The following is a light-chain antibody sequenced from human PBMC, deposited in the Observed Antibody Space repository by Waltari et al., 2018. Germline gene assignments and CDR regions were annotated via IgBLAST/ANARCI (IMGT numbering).Light chain of an antibody. Sequence: DIVMTQSPDSLAVSLGERATINCKSSESVLFSSRNKNHLAWYLQKPGHPPKLLLYWASTRESGVPDRFSGSGSGTDFTLTISSLQAEDVAIYYCQQYYDSPLTFGGGTKVEIK. CDR1: ESVLFSSRNKNH. CDR3: QQYYDSPLT. J-gene: IGKJ4*01. V-gene: IGKV4-1*01. CDR2: WAS.